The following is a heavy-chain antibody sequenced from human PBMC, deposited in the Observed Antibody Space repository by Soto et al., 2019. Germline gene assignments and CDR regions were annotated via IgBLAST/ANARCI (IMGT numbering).Heavy chain of an antibody. J-gene: IGHJ4*02. CDR3: AKDGAGSGLDY. CDR1: GLTSSSYG. Sequence: GGSLRLSCAASGLTSSSYGMHWVRQAPGKGLEWVAVISYDGRNKYYADSVKGQFTISRDNSKNTLYLKINSLRAENKTVYYCAKDGAGSGLDYWGQGTLVTVSS. V-gene: IGHV3-30*18. D-gene: IGHD3-22*01. CDR2: ISYDGRNK.